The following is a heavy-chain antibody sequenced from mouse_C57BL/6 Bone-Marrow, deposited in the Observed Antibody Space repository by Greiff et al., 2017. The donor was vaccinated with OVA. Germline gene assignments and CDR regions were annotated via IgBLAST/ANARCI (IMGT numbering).Heavy chain of an antibody. V-gene: IGHV10-1*01. D-gene: IGHD6-1*01. CDR1: GFSFNTYA. Sequence: EVQLQESGGGLVQPKGSLKLSCAASGFSFNTYAMNWVRQAPGKGLEWVARIRSKSNNYATYYADSVKDRFTISRDDSESMLYLQMNNVKTEDTAMYYCVPERLAWFAYWGQGTLVTVSA. J-gene: IGHJ3*01. CDR3: VPERLAWFAY. CDR2: IRSKSNNYAT.